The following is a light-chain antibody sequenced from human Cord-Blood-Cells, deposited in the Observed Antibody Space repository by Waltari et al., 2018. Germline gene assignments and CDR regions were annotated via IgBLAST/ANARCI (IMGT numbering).Light chain of an antibody. CDR1: SFNIGAGYD. V-gene: IGLV1-40*01. CDR3: QSYDSSLSWV. CDR2: GNS. J-gene: IGLJ3*02. Sequence: QSVLTQPPSVSGAPGQRVTISCTGSSFNIGAGYDVHWYQQLPETAPKLLIYGNSNRPSGVPDRFSGSKSGTSASLAITGLQAEEEADYYFQSYDSSLSWVFGGGTKLTVL.